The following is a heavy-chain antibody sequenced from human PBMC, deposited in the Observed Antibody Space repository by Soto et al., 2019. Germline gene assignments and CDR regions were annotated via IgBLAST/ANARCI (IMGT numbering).Heavy chain of an antibody. J-gene: IGHJ4*02. Sequence: QVQLVQSGAEVKKPGSSVKVSCKASGGTFSSYTISWVRQAPGQGLEWMGRIIPILGIANYAQKFQGRVTITADKSTSTAYMELSSLRSDDTAVYYCARDPGDDFWSGTDDYWGQGTLVTVSS. CDR2: IIPILGIA. V-gene: IGHV1-69*08. D-gene: IGHD3-3*01. CDR3: ARDPGDDFWSGTDDY. CDR1: GGTFSSYT.